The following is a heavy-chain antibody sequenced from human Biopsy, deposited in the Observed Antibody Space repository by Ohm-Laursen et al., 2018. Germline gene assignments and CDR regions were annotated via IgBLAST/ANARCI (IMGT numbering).Heavy chain of an antibody. D-gene: IGHD6-19*01. CDR1: GGFISSYY. Sequence: PSDTLSLTCTVSGGFISSYYWSWIRQPAGKGLEWIGRIYSTGRSSAYHPSFQSRVTMSLDTSNKQFSLKLTSVTAADTAVYYCARTPGVAVAGRFFDLWGRGTLVTVSS. J-gene: IGHJ2*01. V-gene: IGHV4-4*07. CDR3: ARTPGVAVAGRFFDL. CDR2: IYSTGRSS.